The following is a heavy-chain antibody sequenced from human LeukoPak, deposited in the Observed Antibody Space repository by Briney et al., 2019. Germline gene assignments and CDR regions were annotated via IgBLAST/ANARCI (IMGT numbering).Heavy chain of an antibody. V-gene: IGHV1-2*02. J-gene: IGHJ4*02. CDR1: GYTFTGYY. Sequence: ASVKVSCKASGYTFTGYYMHSVRQAPGQRPEWMGWINPNSGGTNYAQKFQGRVTMTRDTSISTAYMELSRLRSDDTAVYYCARDGSSSWYFYYWGQGTLVTVSS. CDR3: ARDGSSSWYFYY. CDR2: INPNSGGT. D-gene: IGHD6-13*01.